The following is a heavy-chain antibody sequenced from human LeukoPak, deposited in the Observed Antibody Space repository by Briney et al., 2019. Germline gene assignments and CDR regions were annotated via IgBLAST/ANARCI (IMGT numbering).Heavy chain of an antibody. CDR2: IDPGGDNT. Sequence: ASVKVSCKASGYTFTNYYIHWVRQAPGQGLGWMGLIDPGGDNTNYAQNFQGRVTMTRDTSASTVYMELSGLRSEDTAIYYCARIRDGYNDAYDIWGQGTVVTVPS. J-gene: IGHJ3*02. CDR1: GYTFTNYY. D-gene: IGHD5-24*01. V-gene: IGHV1-46*01. CDR3: ARIRDGYNDAYDI.